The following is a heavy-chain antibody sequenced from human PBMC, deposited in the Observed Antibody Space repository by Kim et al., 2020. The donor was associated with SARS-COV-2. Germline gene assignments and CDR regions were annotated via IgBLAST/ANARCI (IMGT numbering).Heavy chain of an antibody. CDR2: FDPEDGET. Sequence: ASVKVSCKVSGYTLTELSMHWVRQAPGKGLEWMGGFDPEDGETIYAQKFQGRVTMTEDTSTDTAYMELSSLRSEDTAVYYCATLPSEEWELPSYYYGMDVWGQGTTVTVSS. V-gene: IGHV1-24*01. CDR1: GYTLTELS. D-gene: IGHD1-26*01. CDR3: ATLPSEEWELPSYYYGMDV. J-gene: IGHJ6*02.